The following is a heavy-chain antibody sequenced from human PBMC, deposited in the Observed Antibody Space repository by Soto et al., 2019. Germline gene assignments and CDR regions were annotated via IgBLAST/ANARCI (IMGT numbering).Heavy chain of an antibody. J-gene: IGHJ3*02. CDR3: AGSGFYYHSTGYSLDNTFDI. CDR1: GFSLTTSGAG. Sequence: QITLKESGPTLVKPTQTLTLTCTFSGFSLTTSGAGVGWIRQPPGKALEWLALIYWDDDKRYSQSLKSRLTITKDTSKNQVVLTVTNLDPVDTATYYCAGSGFYYHSTGYSLDNTFDIWGQGSMVTVSS. CDR2: IYWDDDK. V-gene: IGHV2-5*02. D-gene: IGHD3-22*01.